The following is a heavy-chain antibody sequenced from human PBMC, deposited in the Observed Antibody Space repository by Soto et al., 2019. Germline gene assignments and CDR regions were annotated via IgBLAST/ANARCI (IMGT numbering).Heavy chain of an antibody. V-gene: IGHV4-61*08. CDR1: CAALSSGVYF. D-gene: IGHD6-19*01. J-gene: IGHJ5*02. Sequence: SETLSLTCTVSCAALSSGVYFYTWVRQPPGKGLELLGYIYYSGGTNYNPSLKSRVTISLDKSKSQFSLRLISVTAADTAVYYCKREQSDDNYFEPWGQGTLVTVSS. CDR3: KREQSDDNYFEP. CDR2: IYYSGGT.